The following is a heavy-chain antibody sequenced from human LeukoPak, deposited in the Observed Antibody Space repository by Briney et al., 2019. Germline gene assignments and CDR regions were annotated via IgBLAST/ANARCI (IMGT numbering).Heavy chain of an antibody. CDR3: ARVVYSYRHNWFDP. V-gene: IGHV1-2*02. D-gene: IGHD5-18*01. J-gene: IGHJ5*02. Sequence: ASVKDSCKASGYTFTGYYMHWVRQAPGQGLEWMGLINPNSGGTNYAQKFQGRVTMTRDTSISTAYMELSRLRSDDTAVYYCARVVYSYRHNWFDPWGQGTLVTVSS. CDR1: GYTFTGYY. CDR2: INPNSGGT.